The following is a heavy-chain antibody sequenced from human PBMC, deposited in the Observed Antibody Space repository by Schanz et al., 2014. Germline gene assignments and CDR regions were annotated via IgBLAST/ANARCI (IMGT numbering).Heavy chain of an antibody. J-gene: IGHJ6*02. CDR3: AKGDEYWSGYSPSYYYGMDV. CDR2: IYGGGIT. Sequence: EVQLVESGGGLVQPGGSLRLSCAASGFTVSSNYMSWVRQAPGKGLEWVSVIYGGGITYYADFVKGRFTISRDSSRNTLYLQMNSLRAEDTAVYYCAKGDEYWSGYSPSYYYGMDVWGQGTTVTVSS. CDR1: GFTVSSNY. V-gene: IGHV3-66*01. D-gene: IGHD3-3*01.